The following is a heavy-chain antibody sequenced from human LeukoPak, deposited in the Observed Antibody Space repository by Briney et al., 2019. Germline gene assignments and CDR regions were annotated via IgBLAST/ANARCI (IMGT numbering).Heavy chain of an antibody. J-gene: IGHJ5*02. CDR2: ISGSGGTT. CDR3: ARYRLRFDP. CDR1: GFTFTNFA. V-gene: IGHV3-23*01. D-gene: IGHD5-18*01. Sequence: QPGGSLRLSCAASGFTFTNFALSWVRQAPGKGLEWVSAISGSGGTTHYAESVKGRFTISRDNSKNTLYLQMDSLRAEDTAVYYCARYRLRFDPWGQGTLVTVSS.